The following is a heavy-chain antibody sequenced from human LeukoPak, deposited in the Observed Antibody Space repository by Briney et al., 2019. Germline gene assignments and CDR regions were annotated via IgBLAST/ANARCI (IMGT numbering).Heavy chain of an antibody. Sequence: GASVKVSCKASGGTFSSYAISWVRQAPGQGLEWVGGIIPIFGTANYAQKFQGRVTITADESTSTAYMELSSLRSEDTAVYYCARGPRREFCYCSGGSCYLWGCYFDYWGQGTLVTVSS. CDR1: GGTFSSYA. D-gene: IGHD2-15*01. CDR2: IIPIFGTA. V-gene: IGHV1-69*13. J-gene: IGHJ4*02. CDR3: ARGPRREFCYCSGGSCYLWGCYFDY.